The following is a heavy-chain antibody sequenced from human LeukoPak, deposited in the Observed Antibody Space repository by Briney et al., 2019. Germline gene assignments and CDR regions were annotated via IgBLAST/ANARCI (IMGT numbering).Heavy chain of an antibody. J-gene: IGHJ4*02. D-gene: IGHD4-17*01. V-gene: IGHV3-49*04. CDR1: GFTFGDYA. CDR3: TRTGTTVTLYYFDY. Sequence: GGSLRLSRTASGFTFGDYAMSWVRQAPGKGLEWVGLIRSKAYGGTTEYAASVKGRFTISRDDSKSIAYLQMNSLKTEDTAVYYCTRTGTTVTLYYFDYWGQGTLVTVSS. CDR2: IRSKAYGGTT.